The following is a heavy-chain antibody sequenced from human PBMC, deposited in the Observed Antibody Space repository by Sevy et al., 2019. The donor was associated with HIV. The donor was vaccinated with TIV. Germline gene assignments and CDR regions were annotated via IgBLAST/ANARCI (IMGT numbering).Heavy chain of an antibody. CDR3: VGGASLVAAGNFAY. V-gene: IGHV3-30*02. D-gene: IGHD6-13*01. CDR1: GFIFSTYG. CDR2: IWYDGSSK. Sequence: GGSLRLSCGASGFIFSTYGMHWVRQAPGKGLEWVALIWYDGSSKYYADSVQGRFTISRDNSKNTLDLEMNSLRAEDTAVYYCVGGASLVAAGNFAYWGQGTLVTVSS. J-gene: IGHJ4*02.